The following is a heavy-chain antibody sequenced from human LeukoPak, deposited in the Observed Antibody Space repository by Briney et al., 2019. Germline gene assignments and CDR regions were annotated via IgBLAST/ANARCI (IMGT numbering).Heavy chain of an antibody. D-gene: IGHD1/OR15-1a*01. CDR3: ARDPHWTNDWVFDS. Sequence: SETLSLTCTVSGGSISSSRYLWRWIRQPPGKGLEWIGSIYYSGSTYYNPSLESRVTISLDTSKNQFSLKLSSVTAADAAVYYCARDPHWTNDWVFDSWGQGTLVTVSS. J-gene: IGHJ4*02. V-gene: IGHV4-39*07. CDR1: GGSISSSRYL. CDR2: IYYSGST.